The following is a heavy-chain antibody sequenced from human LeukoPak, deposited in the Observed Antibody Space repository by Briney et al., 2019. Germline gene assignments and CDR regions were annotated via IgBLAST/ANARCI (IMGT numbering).Heavy chain of an antibody. J-gene: IGHJ4*02. V-gene: IGHV3-7*03. D-gene: IGHD3-22*01. CDR1: GFTFSNYW. CDR3: ARESSGYYSTGY. Sequence: GGSLRLSCAVSGFTFSNYWMSWVRQAPGKGLEWVANIKPDGSEKYYVDSVKGRFTISRDNAKNSLYLQINSLRDEDTAVYYCARESSGYYSTGYWGRGTLVTVSS. CDR2: IKPDGSEK.